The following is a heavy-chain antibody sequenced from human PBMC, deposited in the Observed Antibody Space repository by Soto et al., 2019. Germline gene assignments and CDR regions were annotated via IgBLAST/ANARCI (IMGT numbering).Heavy chain of an antibody. Sequence: QVQLVQSGAEVKKPGSSVKVSCKASGGSFSNFVISWVRQAPGQGLEWMGGIIPNFGTTNYAQKFQGKVTTTADETTRTAYLEPSGLTSEDTSVYYCASDVGGDATIRYWGQGTLVTVSS. V-gene: IGHV1-69*01. CDR1: GGSFSNFV. D-gene: IGHD3-16*01. J-gene: IGHJ4*02. CDR3: ASDVGGDATIRY. CDR2: IIPNFGTT.